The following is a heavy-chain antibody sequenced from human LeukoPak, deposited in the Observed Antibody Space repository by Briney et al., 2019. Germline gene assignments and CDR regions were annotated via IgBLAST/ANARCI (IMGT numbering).Heavy chain of an antibody. D-gene: IGHD5-24*01. Sequence: GGSLRLSCAASGFTFSSYAMSWVRQAPGKGLEWVSAISASGGSTHYADSVKGRFTISRDNSKNTLFLQMNSLRAEDTAVYYCAIADGSWTYDPWGQGTLVTVSS. CDR1: GFTFSSYA. J-gene: IGHJ5*02. CDR2: ISASGGST. V-gene: IGHV3-23*01. CDR3: AIADGSWTYDP.